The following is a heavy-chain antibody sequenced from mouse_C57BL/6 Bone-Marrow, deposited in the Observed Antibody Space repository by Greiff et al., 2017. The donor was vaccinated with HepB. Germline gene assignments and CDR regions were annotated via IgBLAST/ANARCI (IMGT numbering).Heavy chain of an antibody. V-gene: IGHV14-2*01. J-gene: IGHJ1*03. CDR3: ARNWYFDV. CDR2: IDPEDGET. CDR1: GFNIKDYY. Sequence: VQLQQSGAELVKPGASVKLSCTASGFNIKDYYMHWVKQRTEQGLEWIGRIDPEDGETKYAPNFQGKATITADTSSNTAYLQLSSLTSEDTAVYYCARNWYFDVWGTGTTVTVSS.